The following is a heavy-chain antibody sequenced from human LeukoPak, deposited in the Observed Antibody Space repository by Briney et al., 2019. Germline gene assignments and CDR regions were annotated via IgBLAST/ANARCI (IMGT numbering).Heavy chain of an antibody. Sequence: PSETLSLTCTVSGGSISSSSYYWGWIRQPPGKGLEWIGEINHSGSTNYNPSLKSRVTISVDTSKNQFSLKLSSVTAADTAVYYCARRYSSSWYRAFDIWGQGTMVTVSS. CDR1: GGSISSSSYY. D-gene: IGHD6-13*01. CDR2: INHSGST. V-gene: IGHV4-39*07. CDR3: ARRYSSSWYRAFDI. J-gene: IGHJ3*02.